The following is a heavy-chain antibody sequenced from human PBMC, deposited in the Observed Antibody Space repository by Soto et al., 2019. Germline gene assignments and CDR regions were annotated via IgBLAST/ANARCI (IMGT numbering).Heavy chain of an antibody. Sequence: ASVKVSCKASGYTFPNYVIHWVRQAPGQGLEWMGWINAGNGNTQYSQKFQGRVTITRDTSASTAYMELNSLRSEDTAVYYCTREDYWGRGTLVTVS. V-gene: IGHV1-3*01. CDR3: TREDY. CDR2: INAGNGNT. CDR1: GYTFPNYV. J-gene: IGHJ4*02.